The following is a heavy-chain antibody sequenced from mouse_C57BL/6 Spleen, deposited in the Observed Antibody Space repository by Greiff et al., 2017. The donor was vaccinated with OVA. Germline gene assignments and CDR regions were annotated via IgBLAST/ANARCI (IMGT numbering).Heavy chain of an antibody. Sequence: EVQGVESGPELVKPGASVKMSCKASGYTFTDYNMHWVKQSHGKSLEWIGYINPNNGGTSYNQKFKGKATLTVNKSSSTAYMELRSLTSEDSAVYYCAREGTTVVAGNWYFDVWGTGTTVTVSS. J-gene: IGHJ1*03. CDR3: AREGTTVVAGNWYFDV. V-gene: IGHV1-22*01. D-gene: IGHD1-1*01. CDR1: GYTFTDYN. CDR2: INPNNGGT.